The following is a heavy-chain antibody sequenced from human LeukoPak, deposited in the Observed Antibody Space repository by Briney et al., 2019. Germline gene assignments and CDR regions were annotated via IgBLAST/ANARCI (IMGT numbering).Heavy chain of an antibody. Sequence: SETLSLTCTVSGDSISSRSYYWGWIRQPPGKGLEWIGSIYHSGSTYYNPSLKSRVTISVDTSKNQFSLKLSSVTAADTAVYYCAGSPSWAFDYWGQGTLVTVSS. CDR1: GDSISSRSYY. J-gene: IGHJ4*02. V-gene: IGHV4-39*07. D-gene: IGHD1-26*01. CDR2: IYHSGST. CDR3: AGSPSWAFDY.